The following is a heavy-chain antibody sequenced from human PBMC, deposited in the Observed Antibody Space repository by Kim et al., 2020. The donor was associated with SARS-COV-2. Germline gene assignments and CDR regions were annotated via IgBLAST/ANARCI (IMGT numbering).Heavy chain of an antibody. Sequence: GESLKISCKGSGYSFTSYWISWVRQMPGKGLEWMGRIDPSDSYTNYSPSFQGHVTISADKSISTAYLQWSSLKASDTAMYYCAREDPICSSTSCYPGYWGQGTLVTVSS. CDR3: AREDPICSSTSCYPGY. V-gene: IGHV5-10-1*01. CDR2: IDPSDSYT. D-gene: IGHD2-2*01. J-gene: IGHJ4*02. CDR1: GYSFTSYW.